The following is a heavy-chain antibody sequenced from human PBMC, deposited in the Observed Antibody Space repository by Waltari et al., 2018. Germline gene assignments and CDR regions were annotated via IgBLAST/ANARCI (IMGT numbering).Heavy chain of an antibody. J-gene: IGHJ4*02. Sequence: EVQLLESGGGLVQPGGSLRLSCAASGFTFSSYAMSWVRQAPGKGLEWVSTISYSGDSTYYADSVKGRFTMSRDNSKNTLYLQMNSLRVEDTAVYYCARDRRGGDYWGQGTLVTVSS. D-gene: IGHD3-10*01. V-gene: IGHV3-23*01. CDR3: ARDRRGGDY. CDR2: ISYSGDST. CDR1: GFTFSSYA.